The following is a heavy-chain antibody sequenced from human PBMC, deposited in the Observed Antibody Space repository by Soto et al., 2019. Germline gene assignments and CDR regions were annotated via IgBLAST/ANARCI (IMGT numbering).Heavy chain of an antibody. CDR1: GDSVSSNSAA. V-gene: IGHV6-1*01. D-gene: IGHD6-13*01. CDR3: ARGATGKRVAAAGGCFDP. J-gene: IGHJ5*02. Sequence: SQTLSLTCAISGDSVSSNSAAWNWIRQSPSRGLEWLGRTYYRSKWYNDYAVSVKSRITINPDTSKNQFSLQLNSVTPEDTAVYYCARGATGKRVAAAGGCFDPWGQGTLVTVSP. CDR2: TYYRSKWYN.